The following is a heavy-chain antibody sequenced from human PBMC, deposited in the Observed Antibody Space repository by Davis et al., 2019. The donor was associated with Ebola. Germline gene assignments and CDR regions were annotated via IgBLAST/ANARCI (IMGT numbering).Heavy chain of an antibody. D-gene: IGHD4-17*01. CDR1: GGTFSSYA. Sequence: AASVKVSCKASGGTFSSYAISWVRQAPGQGLEWMGGIIPIFGTANYAQKFQGRVTITADKSTSTAYMELSSLRAEDTAVYYCARGGGTYGDYYFDYWGQGTLVTVSS. CDR2: IIPIFGTA. J-gene: IGHJ4*02. V-gene: IGHV1-69*06. CDR3: ARGGGTYGDYYFDY.